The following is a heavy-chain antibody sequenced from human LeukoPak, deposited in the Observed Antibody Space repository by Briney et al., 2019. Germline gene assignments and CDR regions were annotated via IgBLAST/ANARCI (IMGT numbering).Heavy chain of an antibody. J-gene: IGHJ3*02. CDR3: AKDGRSTSPADAFDI. CDR2: IRYDGSNK. V-gene: IGHV3-30*02. Sequence: PGGSLRLSCAASGFTFSSYGMHWVRQAPGKGLEWVAFIRYDGSNKYYADSVKGRFTISRDNSKNTLYLQMNSLRAEDTAVYYCAKDGRSTSPADAFDIWGQGTMVTASS. CDR1: GFTFSSYG. D-gene: IGHD2-2*01.